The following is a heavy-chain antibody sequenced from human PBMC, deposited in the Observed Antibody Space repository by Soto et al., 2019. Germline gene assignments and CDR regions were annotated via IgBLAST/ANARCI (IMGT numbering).Heavy chain of an antibody. J-gene: IGHJ6*02. Sequence: SETLGLTCAVYGGSCSGYYWSWIRQPPGKGVEWIGEITHSGSTNYNPSLKSRVTISVDTSKNQFSLKLSSVTAADTAVYYCAGTTYDFWSGYYDYYGMDVWGQGTTVTVS. CDR2: ITHSGST. D-gene: IGHD3-3*01. V-gene: IGHV4-34*01. CDR1: GGSCSGYY. CDR3: AGTTYDFWSGYYDYYGMDV.